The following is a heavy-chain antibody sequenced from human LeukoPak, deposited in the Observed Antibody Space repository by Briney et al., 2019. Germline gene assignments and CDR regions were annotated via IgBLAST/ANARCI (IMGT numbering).Heavy chain of an antibody. CDR1: GSSISSTFH. J-gene: IGHJ4*02. D-gene: IGHD2-15*01. V-gene: IGHV4-38-2*01. CDR3: ATGSSIRWYPVDY. Sequence: SETLSLTCAVSGSSISSTFHWAWIRQPPGKGLEWIGAIYYVGKIYYNPSLKSRVIIAVDTSKNLVSLKVTSVTAADTAIYYCATGSSIRWYPVDYWGRGTLVTVSS. CDR2: IYYVGKI.